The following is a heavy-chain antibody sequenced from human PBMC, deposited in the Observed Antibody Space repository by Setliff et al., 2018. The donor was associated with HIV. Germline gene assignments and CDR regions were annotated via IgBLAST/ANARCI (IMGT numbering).Heavy chain of an antibody. J-gene: IGHJ5*02. CDR2: INHSGST. Sequence: SETLSLTCTVTGGSISSGGFYWTWIRQPPGKGLEWIGEINHSGSTNYNPSLKSRVTISVDTSKNQFSLKLSSATAADTAVYYCASSGSGSYINWFGPWGQGTLVTVSS. V-gene: IGHV4-39*07. CDR3: ASSGSGSYINWFGP. CDR1: GGSISSGGFY. D-gene: IGHD3-10*01.